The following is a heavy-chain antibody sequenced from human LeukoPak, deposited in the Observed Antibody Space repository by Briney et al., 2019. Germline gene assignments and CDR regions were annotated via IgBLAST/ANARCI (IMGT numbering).Heavy chain of an antibody. J-gene: IGHJ4*02. CDR1: GYSFTNYW. Sequence: GESLKISCQVSGYSFTNYWIVWVRQMPGKGLEWMGIIYPGDSDTKYSPSFQGQVTFSADKSINIVYLQWSSLKASDTARYYCARQGTGYSFDYWGQGTLVTVSS. V-gene: IGHV5-51*01. D-gene: IGHD2-8*02. CDR2: IYPGDSDT. CDR3: ARQGTGYSFDY.